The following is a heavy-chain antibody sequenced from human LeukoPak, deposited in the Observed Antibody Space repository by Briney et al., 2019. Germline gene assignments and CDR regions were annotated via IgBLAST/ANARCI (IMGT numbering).Heavy chain of an antibody. V-gene: IGHV3-33*01. Sequence: GGSLRLSCAASGFTFSDYGLHWVRQAPGKGLEWVAVISYDGSKKYYADSVKGRFTISRDNSKNTLYLQMNSLRAEDTAVYYCARDLHSAFDYWGQGTLVTVSS. CDR3: ARDLHSAFDY. J-gene: IGHJ4*02. CDR2: ISYDGSKK. CDR1: GFTFSDYG. D-gene: IGHD5-18*01.